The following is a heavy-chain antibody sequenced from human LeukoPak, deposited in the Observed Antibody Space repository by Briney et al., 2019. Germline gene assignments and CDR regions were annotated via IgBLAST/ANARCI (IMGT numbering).Heavy chain of an antibody. J-gene: IGHJ4*02. CDR2: ISYDGSNK. V-gene: IGHV3-30*04. CDR3: ARSYLEWLPYFDY. D-gene: IGHD3-3*01. CDR1: GFTFSSYA. Sequence: PGGSLRLSCAASGFTFSSYAMHWVRQAPGKGLEWVAVISYDGSNKYYADSVKGRFTISRDNSKNTLYLQMNSLGAEDTAVYYCARSYLEWLPYFDYWGQGTLVTVSS.